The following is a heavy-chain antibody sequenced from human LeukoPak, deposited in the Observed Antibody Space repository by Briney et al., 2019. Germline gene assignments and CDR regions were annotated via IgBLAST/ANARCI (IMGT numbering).Heavy chain of an antibody. Sequence: GGSLRLSCAASGFTFSSYWMSWVRQAPGKGLEWVANIKQDGSEKYYVDSVKGRFTISRDNAKNSLYLQMNSLRAEDTAVYYCARDGEYSSSLSYFDYWGQGTLVTVSS. J-gene: IGHJ4*02. D-gene: IGHD6-6*01. V-gene: IGHV3-7*01. CDR2: IKQDGSEK. CDR1: GFTFSSYW. CDR3: ARDGEYSSSLSYFDY.